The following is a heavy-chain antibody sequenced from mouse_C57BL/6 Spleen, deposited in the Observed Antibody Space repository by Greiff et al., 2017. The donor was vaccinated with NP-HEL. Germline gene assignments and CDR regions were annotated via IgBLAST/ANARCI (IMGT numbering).Heavy chain of an antibody. CDR3: ARKGGITAVVGPYAMDY. Sequence: QVHVKQSGPGRVAPSQSLSITCTVSGFSLTSYAISWVRQPPGKGLEWLGVIWTGGGTNYNSALKSRLSISKDNSKSQVFLKMNSLQTDDTARYYCARKGGITAVVGPYAMDYWGQGTSVTVSS. J-gene: IGHJ4*01. CDR1: GFSLTSYA. V-gene: IGHV2-9-1*01. CDR2: IWTGGGT. D-gene: IGHD1-1*01.